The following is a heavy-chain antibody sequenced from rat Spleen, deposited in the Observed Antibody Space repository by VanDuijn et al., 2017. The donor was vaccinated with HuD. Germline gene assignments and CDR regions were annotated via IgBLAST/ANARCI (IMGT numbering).Heavy chain of an antibody. J-gene: IGHJ2*01. CDR2: ISYGDSSGHSST. V-gene: IGHV5-29*01. CDR3: ARRHYGYTDYFDY. D-gene: IGHD1-6*01. CDR1: GFTFSDYG. Sequence: EVQLVASDGGLVQPGKSLKLSCAASGFTFSDYGMAWVRQAPTKGLEWVATISYGDSSGHSSTYYRDSVKGRFTISRANAKSTLNLQMDSLRSEDTATYYCARRHYGYTDYFDYWGQGVMVTVSS.